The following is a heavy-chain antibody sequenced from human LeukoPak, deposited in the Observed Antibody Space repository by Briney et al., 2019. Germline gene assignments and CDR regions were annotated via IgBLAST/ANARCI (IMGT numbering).Heavy chain of an antibody. CDR2: IHTSGST. CDR3: ARGRYNWFDP. CDR1: GASISSGSYY. V-gene: IGHV4-61*02. J-gene: IGHJ5*02. Sequence: TLSLTCTVSGASISSGSYYWSWIRQPAGKGLEWIGRIHTSGSTNYNPSLKSRVTISVDTSKNQFSLKLSSVTAADTAVYYCARGRYNWFDPWGQGTLVTVSS.